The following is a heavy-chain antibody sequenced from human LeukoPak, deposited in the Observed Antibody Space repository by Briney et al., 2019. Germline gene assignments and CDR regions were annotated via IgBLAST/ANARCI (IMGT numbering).Heavy chain of an antibody. Sequence: PSETLSLTCTVSGGSISSYYWSWIRQPPGKGLEWIGYIYYSGSTNYNPSLKSRVTISVDTSKNQFSLKLSSVTAADTAAYYCARLVGATAFDYWGQGTLVTVSS. V-gene: IGHV4-59*01. CDR2: IYYSGST. D-gene: IGHD1-26*01. CDR1: GGSISSYY. J-gene: IGHJ4*02. CDR3: ARLVGATAFDY.